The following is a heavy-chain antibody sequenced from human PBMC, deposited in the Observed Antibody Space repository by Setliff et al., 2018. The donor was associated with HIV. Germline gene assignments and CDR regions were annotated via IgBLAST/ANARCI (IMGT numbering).Heavy chain of an antibody. D-gene: IGHD2-2*01. CDR3: SRGPHRYCSRTNCMYDY. J-gene: IGHJ4*02. V-gene: IGHV3-49*03. CDR2: IRSKTYGGAP. CDR1: GFTFGDYA. Sequence: GGSLRLSCRASGFTFGDYAMIWFRQAPGKGLEWVGFIRSKTYGGAPEYAASVKGRFTISRDDAQSIAYLQMNSLEIEDTALYYCSRGPHRYCSRTNCMYDYWGQGTLVTVSS.